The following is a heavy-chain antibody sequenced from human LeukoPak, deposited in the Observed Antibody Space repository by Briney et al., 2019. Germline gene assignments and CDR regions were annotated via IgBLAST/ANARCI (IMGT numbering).Heavy chain of an antibody. CDR2: ISSSGSTI. CDR1: GFTFSDYY. Sequence: GGSLRLSCAASGFTFSDYYMSWIRQAPGKGLEWVSYISSSGSTIYYADSVKGRFTISRDNAKNSLYLQMNSLRAEDTAVYYCARSSRKNQLLCAFDIWGQGTMVTVSS. D-gene: IGHD2-2*01. CDR3: ARSSRKNQLLCAFDI. V-gene: IGHV3-11*04. J-gene: IGHJ3*02.